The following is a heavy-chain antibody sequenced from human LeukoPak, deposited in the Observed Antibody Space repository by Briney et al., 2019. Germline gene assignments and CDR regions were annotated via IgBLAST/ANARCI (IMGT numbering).Heavy chain of an antibody. CDR3: AKGSFGYCSSTSCYRSPNDY. CDR1: GFTFSSYA. D-gene: IGHD2-2*01. Sequence: GGSLRLSCAASGFTFSSYAMSWVRQAPGKGLEWVSAISGSGGSTYCADSVKGRFTISRDNSKNTLYLQMNSLRAEDTAVYYCAKGSFGYCSSTSCYRSPNDYWGQGTLVTVSS. V-gene: IGHV3-23*01. CDR2: ISGSGGST. J-gene: IGHJ4*02.